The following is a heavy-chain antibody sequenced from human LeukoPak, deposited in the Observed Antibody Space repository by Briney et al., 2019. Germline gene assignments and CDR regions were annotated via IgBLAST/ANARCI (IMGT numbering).Heavy chain of an antibody. V-gene: IGHV3-53*04. CDR2: IYSGGST. Sequence: AGGSLRLSCAASEFSVSANYMSWVRQAPGKGLEWVSVIYSGGSTFYADSVKGRFTISRHNSKNTLYLQMNSLRAEDTAVYYRGYSGYDFPFDYWGQGTLVTVSS. CDR3: GYSGYDFPFDY. J-gene: IGHJ4*02. D-gene: IGHD5-12*01. CDR1: EFSVSANY.